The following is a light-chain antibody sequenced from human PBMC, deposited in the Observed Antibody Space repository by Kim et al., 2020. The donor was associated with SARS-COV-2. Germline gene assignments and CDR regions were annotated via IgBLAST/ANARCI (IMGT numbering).Light chain of an antibody. Sequence: VSVSPGQTASITCSGDQLGDKYACWYQQKPGQSPVLVIYQDKNRPSGIPERFSGSNSGNTATLTISGTQAMDEADYYCQAWDTTVVFGGGTQLTVL. V-gene: IGLV3-1*01. CDR2: QDK. CDR1: QLGDKY. CDR3: QAWDTTVV. J-gene: IGLJ2*01.